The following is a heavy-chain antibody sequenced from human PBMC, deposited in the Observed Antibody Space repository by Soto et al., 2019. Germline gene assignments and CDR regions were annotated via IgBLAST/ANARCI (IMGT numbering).Heavy chain of an antibody. CDR2: IYYSGSP. J-gene: IGHJ6*02. CDR1: GGSLSSYC. V-gene: IGHV4-59*01. Sequence: SETLSLPCTVAGGSLSSYCWRWIRQPPGKGLEWSGYIYYSGSPNSNPSLKSRVTISVDTSKNQFALKLSSVTAADTAVYYCARDRGYSSSSLYYYYGMDVWGQGTTVTVSS. D-gene: IGHD6-13*01. CDR3: ARDRGYSSSSLYYYYGMDV.